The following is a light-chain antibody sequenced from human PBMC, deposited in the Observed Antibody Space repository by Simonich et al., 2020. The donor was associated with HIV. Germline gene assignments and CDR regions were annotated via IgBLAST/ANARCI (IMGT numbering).Light chain of an antibody. CDR2: EVS. CDR3: SSYAGSNNLV. Sequence: QSALPQPPSASGSPGQSVTISCLGTSSDVGGYNYVSWYHQHPGKAPKLIIYEVSERPSGVPVRFSGSKSGNTAALTVSGLQAEDEADYYCSSYAGSNNLVFGGGTKLTVL. CDR1: SSDVGGYNY. V-gene: IGLV2-8*01. J-gene: IGLJ3*02.